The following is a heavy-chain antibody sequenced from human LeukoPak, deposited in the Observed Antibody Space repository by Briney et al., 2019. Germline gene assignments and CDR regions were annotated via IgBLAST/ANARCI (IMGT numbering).Heavy chain of an antibody. J-gene: IGHJ6*02. CDR1: GYTFTSFG. V-gene: IGHV1-18*01. CDR2: ISGYNGNT. CDR3: ARRSSSSSPYYYYGMDV. Sequence: ASVNVSFKASGYTFTSFGVSWVRQAPGQGFEWMGWISGYNGNTNYAQKLQGRVAMTTDTSTTTAYMELRSLRSDDTAVYYCARRSSSSSPYYYYGMDVWGQGTTVIVSS. D-gene: IGHD2-2*01.